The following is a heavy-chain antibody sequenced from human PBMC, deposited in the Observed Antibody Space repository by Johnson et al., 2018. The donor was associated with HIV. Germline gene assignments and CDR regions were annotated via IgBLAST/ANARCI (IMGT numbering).Heavy chain of an antibody. CDR1: AFTVSSNY. CDR2: ISSDGST. V-gene: IGHV3-66*01. Sequence: VQLVESGGGLVQPGGSLRLSCVATAFTVSSNYMSWVRQAPGKGLEWVSAISSDGSTYYAESVKGRFTISRDNAKNTLYLQMNSLRAEDTAVFYFARDAKVGYGDAFDIWGHGTMVTVSS. CDR3: ARDAKVGYGDAFDI. J-gene: IGHJ3*02. D-gene: IGHD5-12*01.